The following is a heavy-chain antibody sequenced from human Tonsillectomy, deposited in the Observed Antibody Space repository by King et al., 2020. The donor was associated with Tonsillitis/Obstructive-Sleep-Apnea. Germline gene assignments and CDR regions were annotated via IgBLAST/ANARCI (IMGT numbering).Heavy chain of an antibody. CDR2: ISYDGSNK. CDR1: GFTFSTYA. D-gene: IGHD3-22*01. J-gene: IGHJ5*02. V-gene: IGHV3-30*04. CDR3: ARPTEDHYYDIRDYYPNCFDP. Sequence: VQLVESGGAVVQPGRSLRVSCAASGFTFSTYAMHWVRQAPGKGLEWVAVISYDGSNKYYADSVKGRFTISRDNSKNTLYLRMNSLRAEDTAVYYRARPTEDHYYDIRDYYPNCFDPWGQGTLVTVSS.